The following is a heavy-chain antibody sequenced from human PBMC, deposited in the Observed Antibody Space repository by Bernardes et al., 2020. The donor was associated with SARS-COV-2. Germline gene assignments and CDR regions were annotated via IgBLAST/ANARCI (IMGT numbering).Heavy chain of an antibody. V-gene: IGHV4-39*01. CDR2: IYYSGST. D-gene: IGHD6-13*01. Sequence: TLSLTCTVSVVSISSSSSYWGWIRQPPGKGLEWIGSIYYSGSTYYNPSLKSRATISGDTSKNQFSLKLSSVTAADTAVYYCARQVRQQLVRHQFDNWGQGTLVTVSS. J-gene: IGHJ4*02. CDR1: VVSISSSSSY. CDR3: ARQVRQQLVRHQFDN.